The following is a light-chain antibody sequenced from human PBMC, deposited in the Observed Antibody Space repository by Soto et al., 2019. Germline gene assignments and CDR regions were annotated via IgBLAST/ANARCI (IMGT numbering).Light chain of an antibody. CDR2: GAS. J-gene: IGKJ1*01. Sequence: TVMTQSPDTLSVSPGERVTLSCRASQSVNTNLAWYQQKPGQGPRLLVHGASTRATGIPARFSGSGSGTDFALTISSLQSEDFAVYHCQQYNNWPPAFGQGTKVEMK. CDR1: QSVNTN. CDR3: QQYNNWPPA. V-gene: IGKV3-15*01.